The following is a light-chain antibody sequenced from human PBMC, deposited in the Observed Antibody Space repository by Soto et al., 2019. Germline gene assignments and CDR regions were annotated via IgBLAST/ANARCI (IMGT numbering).Light chain of an antibody. CDR3: QQSYTTPLT. CDR1: QSISRY. V-gene: IGKV1-39*01. CDR2: ATS. J-gene: IGKJ4*01. Sequence: DIQVTQSPSSLSASVGDRVTITCRASQSISRYLNWYQHKPGKAPKLLVYATSSLQGGVPSRFSGSGSGTDFTLTISGLQGEDFATYYCQQSYTTPLTFGGGTQVDI.